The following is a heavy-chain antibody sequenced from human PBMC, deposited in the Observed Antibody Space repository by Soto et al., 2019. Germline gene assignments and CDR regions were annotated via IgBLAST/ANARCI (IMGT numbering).Heavy chain of an antibody. Sequence: LETLSLTCTVSGGSMSGNYWSWIRQSPGKGLEWIGYIYYSGSTSYNPSLKSRVAMSVDTSKNQFSLKVISVTAADTAFYYCARGGWYIDYWGQGTLVTVSS. CDR1: GGSMSGNY. CDR3: ARGGWYIDY. CDR2: IYYSGST. V-gene: IGHV4-59*01. D-gene: IGHD6-19*01. J-gene: IGHJ4*02.